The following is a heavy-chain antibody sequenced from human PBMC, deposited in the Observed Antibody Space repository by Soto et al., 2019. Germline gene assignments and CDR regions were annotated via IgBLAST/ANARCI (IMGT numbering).Heavy chain of an antibody. V-gene: IGHV2-5*02. CDR3: ARMRAAKFDY. CDR1: GVSLSTGGVG. Sequence: QITLKESGPTLVKPTQTLTLTCNVSGVSLSTGGVGVGWIRQPPGKALEWLALIYWDDDQRSSPSLKSRLTITKDTSKTQAIFTMTHRAPEDTATYYCARMRAAKFDYWGQGTLVTVSS. J-gene: IGHJ4*02. CDR2: IYWDDDQ. D-gene: IGHD2-15*01.